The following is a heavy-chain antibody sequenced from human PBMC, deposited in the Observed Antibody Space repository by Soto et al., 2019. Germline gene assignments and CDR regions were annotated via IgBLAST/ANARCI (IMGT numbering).Heavy chain of an antibody. V-gene: IGHV3-23*01. CDR2: ITISGGIT. J-gene: IGHJ4*02. Sequence: PGGSLRLSCAASGSTFSSHAMSWARQAPGKGLEWVSSITISGGITYHADSVKGRFAISRDISKNTLYLQMNSLRVEDTAIYYCAKDGRNTISHVDYWGQGTLVTVSS. D-gene: IGHD4-4*01. CDR3: AKDGRNTISHVDY. CDR1: GSTFSSHA.